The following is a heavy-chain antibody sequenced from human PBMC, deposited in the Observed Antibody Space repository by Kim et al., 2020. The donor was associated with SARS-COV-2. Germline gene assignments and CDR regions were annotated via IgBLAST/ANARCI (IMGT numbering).Heavy chain of an antibody. D-gene: IGHD6-19*01. CDR3: ARVRIEVARSGHNWFDP. V-gene: IGHV4-61*02. J-gene: IGHJ5*02. CDR2: IYVSGTT. Sequence: SETLSLTCTVSGDSISSGTYYWSWIRQPAGKGLEWIGRIYVSGTTNYNPSLKSRVTMSADTSKNQFSLKLSSVTAADTAVYYCARVRIEVARSGHNWFDPWGQGTLVTVSS. CDR1: GDSISSGTYY.